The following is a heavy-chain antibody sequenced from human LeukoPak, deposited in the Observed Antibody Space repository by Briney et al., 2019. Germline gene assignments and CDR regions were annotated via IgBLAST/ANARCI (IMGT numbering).Heavy chain of an antibody. CDR2: IDGGAVKT. CDR3: VKESPHWTVTPGD. CDR1: GFRFDAFT. J-gene: IGHJ4*02. V-gene: IGHV3-23*01. D-gene: IGHD4-17*01. Sequence: PGGSLRLSCTASGFRFDAFTIGWVRQAPGKGLEWVSGIDGGAVKTYFADSVKGRFTISRDNSKNTVHLQMNSLRAEDTGVYYCVKESPHWTVTPGDWGQGTLVIVSS.